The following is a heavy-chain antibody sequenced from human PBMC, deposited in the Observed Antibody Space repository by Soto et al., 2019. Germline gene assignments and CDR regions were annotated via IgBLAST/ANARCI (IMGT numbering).Heavy chain of an antibody. CDR2: IVVGSGNT. CDR1: GFTFTSSA. J-gene: IGHJ1*01. V-gene: IGHV1-58*02. D-gene: IGHD3-3*01. Sequence: SVKVSCKASGFTFTSSAMQWVRQARGQRLEWIGWIVVGSGNTNYAQKFQERVTITRDMSTSTAYMELSSLRSEDTAVYYCAKDGPPTIFGVVIWSFQHWGQGTLVTVSS. CDR3: AKDGPPTIFGVVIWSFQH.